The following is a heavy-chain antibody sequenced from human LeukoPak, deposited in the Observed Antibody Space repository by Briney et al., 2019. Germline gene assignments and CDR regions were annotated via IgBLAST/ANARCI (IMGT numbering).Heavy chain of an antibody. CDR3: VRDFRSADY. J-gene: IGHJ4*02. Sequence: PGGSLRLSCAASRFTFSTYCMHWVRQAPGKGPMWVSRICPDGTVTNYADSVKARFTISRDNARNTVYLQMNSLRVEDTAVYYCVRDFRSADYWGQGTLVTVSS. CDR1: RFTFSTYC. V-gene: IGHV3-74*01. CDR2: ICPDGTVT.